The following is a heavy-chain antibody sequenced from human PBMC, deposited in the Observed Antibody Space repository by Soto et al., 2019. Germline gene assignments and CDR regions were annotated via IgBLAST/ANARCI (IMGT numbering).Heavy chain of an antibody. CDR1: GFTFSSYA. CDR2: ISGSGGST. J-gene: IGHJ4*02. Sequence: GGSLRLSCAASGFTFSSYAMSWVRRAPGKGLEWVSAISGSGGSTYYADSVKGRFTISRDNSKNTLYLQMNSLRAEDTAVYYCAKGVRAAGTPRVFDYWGQGTLVTVSS. D-gene: IGHD6-13*01. V-gene: IGHV3-23*01. CDR3: AKGVRAAGTPRVFDY.